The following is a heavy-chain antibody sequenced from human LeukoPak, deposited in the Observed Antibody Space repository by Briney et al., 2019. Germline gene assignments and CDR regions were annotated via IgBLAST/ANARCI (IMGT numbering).Heavy chain of an antibody. D-gene: IGHD3-10*01. Sequence: SQTLSLTCTVYGGSISSGGYYWSWIRQHPGKGLEWIGYIYYSGSTYYNPSLKSRVTISVDTSKNQFSLKLSSVTAADTAVYYCASPYGSGSYYNVYWGQGTLVTVSS. CDR2: IYYSGST. V-gene: IGHV4-31*03. J-gene: IGHJ4*02. CDR3: ASPYGSGSYYNVY. CDR1: GGSISSGGYY.